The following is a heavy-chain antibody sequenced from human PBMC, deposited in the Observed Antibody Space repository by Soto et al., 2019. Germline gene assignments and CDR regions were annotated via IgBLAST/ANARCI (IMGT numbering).Heavy chain of an antibody. J-gene: IGHJ4*02. CDR2: IRSKAGNYAT. Sequence: QPGGSTRLSCVASGFSVSDSTVHWARQASGKGLEWLAHIRSKAGNYATASAASVRGRFTISRDDSKNTAFLQMSNLNTEDTAVYYCVHQAYYHNSGFHYPDWGQGTLVTVSS. V-gene: IGHV3-73*01. D-gene: IGHD3-22*01. CDR1: GFSVSDST. CDR3: VHQAYYHNSGFHYPD.